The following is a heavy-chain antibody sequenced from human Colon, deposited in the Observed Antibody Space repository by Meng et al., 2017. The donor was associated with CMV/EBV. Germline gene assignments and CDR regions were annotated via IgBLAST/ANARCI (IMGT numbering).Heavy chain of an antibody. J-gene: IGHJ4*02. CDR3: AKGCTDKRCYMDF. V-gene: IGHV3-53*01. CDR1: GFAVSSNY. Sequence: GESLKISCAASGFAVSSNYMNWVRQAPGKGLEFVSSIYSSGHTFYADSVKGRFTISRDNFQNMVYLQMNGLRAEDSAVYFCAKGCTDKRCYMDFWGQGTLVTVSS. D-gene: IGHD2-8*02. CDR2: IYSSGHT.